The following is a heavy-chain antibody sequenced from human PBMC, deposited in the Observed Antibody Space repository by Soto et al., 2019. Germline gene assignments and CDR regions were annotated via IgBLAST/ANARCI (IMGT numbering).Heavy chain of an antibody. J-gene: IGHJ4*02. CDR1: GFTFNNYA. D-gene: IGHD2-8*01. V-gene: IGHV3-23*01. CDR2: ITGSGDNT. CDR3: EWDS. Sequence: EVQLLESGGGLVQPGGSLRLSCVASGFTFNNYAMSWVRQAPGKGLEWVSAITGSGDNTYYADSVKGRFTISRDNSKNTLYLQMNSLRVEDTGVYYCEWDSCGQGTLVTVSS.